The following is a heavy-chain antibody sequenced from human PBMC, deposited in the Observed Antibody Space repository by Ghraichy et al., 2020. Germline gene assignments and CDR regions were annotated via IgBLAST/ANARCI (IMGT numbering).Heavy chain of an antibody. CDR2: ITWDGGST. Sequence: VGSLRLSCAASGFTFDDYNMHWVRQAPGKGLEWVSLITWDGGSTYYADSVKGRFTISRDNSKNSLYLQMNSLRTEDTALYYCAKGRGSGWNEGIFDYWGQGTLVTVSS. CDR1: GFTFDDYN. D-gene: IGHD6-19*01. V-gene: IGHV3-43*01. CDR3: AKGRGSGWNEGIFDY. J-gene: IGHJ4*02.